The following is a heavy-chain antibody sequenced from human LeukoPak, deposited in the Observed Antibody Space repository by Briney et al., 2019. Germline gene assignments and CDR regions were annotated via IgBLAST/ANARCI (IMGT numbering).Heavy chain of an antibody. J-gene: IGHJ4*02. CDR3: ARGRTGAAALDS. D-gene: IGHD2-2*01. CDR1: GGSFSGHY. V-gene: IGHV4-34*01. CDR2: STHSGST. Sequence: PSETLSLTCAVYGGSFSGHYWTWLRQPPGKGLEWIGESTHSGSTNYNPSLKSRVTISVDTSKSQFSLKLTSVTAADTAVYHCARGRTGAAALDSWGPGTLVTVSS.